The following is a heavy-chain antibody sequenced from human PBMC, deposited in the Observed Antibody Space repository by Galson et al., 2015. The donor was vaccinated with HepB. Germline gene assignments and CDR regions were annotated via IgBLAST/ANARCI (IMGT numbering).Heavy chain of an antibody. CDR2: ISSSSSYT. J-gene: IGHJ4*02. CDR1: GFTFSDHY. V-gene: IGHV3-11*03. CDR3: ARNGYGDYLDY. D-gene: IGHD4-17*01. Sequence: SLRLSCAASGFTFSDHYMSWIRQAPGKGLEWVSYISSSSSYTNYADSVKGRFTISRDNAKNSLYLQMNSLRAEDTAVYYCARNGYGDYLDYWGQGTLVTVSS.